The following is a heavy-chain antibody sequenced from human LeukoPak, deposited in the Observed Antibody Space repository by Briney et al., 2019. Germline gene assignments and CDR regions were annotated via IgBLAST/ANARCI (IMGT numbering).Heavy chain of an antibody. CDR3: ARVAYDFWSGYYDY. CDR1: GGSFSGYY. V-gene: IGHV4-34*01. D-gene: IGHD3-3*01. J-gene: IGHJ4*02. CDR2: INHSGST. Sequence: PSETLSLTCAVYGGSFSGYYWSWIRQPPGKGLEWIGEINHSGSTNYNPSLKSRVTISVDTSKNQFSLKLSSVTAADTAVYYCARVAYDFWSGYYDYWGQGTLVTVSS.